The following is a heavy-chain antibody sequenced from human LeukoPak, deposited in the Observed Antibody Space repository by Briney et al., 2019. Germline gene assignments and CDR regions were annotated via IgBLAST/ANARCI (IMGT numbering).Heavy chain of an antibody. D-gene: IGHD4-17*01. V-gene: IGHV3-21*01. Sequence: GGSLRLSCAASGFTFSSYSMNWVRQAPGKGLEWVSYISCSSSYIYYADSVKGRFTISRDNAKNSLYLQMNSLRAEDTAVYYCARGPYGDYVFDYWGQGTLVTVSS. CDR1: GFTFSSYS. CDR2: ISCSSSYI. J-gene: IGHJ4*02. CDR3: ARGPYGDYVFDY.